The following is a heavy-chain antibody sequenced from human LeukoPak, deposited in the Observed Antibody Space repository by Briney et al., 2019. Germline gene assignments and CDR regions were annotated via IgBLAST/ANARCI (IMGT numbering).Heavy chain of an antibody. CDR3: AIKGSSGWPYYFDY. CDR1: GFTFSSCA. J-gene: IGHJ4*02. Sequence: PGGSLRLSCAAYGFTFSSCAMSWVRQAPGKGLEWVSAISGSGGSTYYADSVKGRFTISRDNSKNTLYLQMNSLRAEDTAVYYCAIKGSSGWPYYFDYWGQGTLVTVSS. D-gene: IGHD6-19*01. CDR2: ISGSGGST. V-gene: IGHV3-23*01.